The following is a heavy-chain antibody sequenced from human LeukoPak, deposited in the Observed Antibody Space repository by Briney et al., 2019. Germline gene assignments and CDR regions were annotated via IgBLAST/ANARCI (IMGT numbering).Heavy chain of an antibody. D-gene: IGHD6-6*01. CDR3: ARGVPYSSSPSYYYYMDV. CDR1: GGSISSGSYY. J-gene: IGHJ6*03. V-gene: IGHV4-61*02. CDR2: SYTSGST. Sequence: PSETLSLTCTVSGGSISSGSYYWNWIRQPAGKGLEWIGRSYTSGSTNYIPSLRSRVTISVDTSKNQFSLKLSSVTAADTAVYYCARGVPYSSSPSYYYYMDVWGKGTTVTVSS.